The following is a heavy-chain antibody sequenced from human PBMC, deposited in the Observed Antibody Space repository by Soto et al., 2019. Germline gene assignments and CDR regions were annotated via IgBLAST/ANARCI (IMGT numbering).Heavy chain of an antibody. D-gene: IGHD1-20*01. V-gene: IGHV3-74*01. J-gene: IGHJ2*01. CDR2: VNDDGSST. CDR3: ARDLITASGGPNWYFDL. Sequence: VESGGGLVQPGGSLRLSCASSGFTFSRHWMHWVRQAPGKGLVWVARVNDDGSSTAYGDSVRGRFTISRDNAKKTLYLQMDSLKTEDTAVYYCARDLITASGGPNWYFDLWGRGTLVTVSS. CDR1: GFTFSRHW.